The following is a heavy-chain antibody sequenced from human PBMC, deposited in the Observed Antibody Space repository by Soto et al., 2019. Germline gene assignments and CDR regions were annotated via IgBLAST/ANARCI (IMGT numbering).Heavy chain of an antibody. J-gene: IGHJ5*02. V-gene: IGHV1-18*01. CDR1: GYTFTSYG. CDR3: ARDTIFGVVAGCFDP. Sequence: ASVKVSCKASGYTFTSYGISWVRQAPGQGLEWMGWISAYNGNTNYAQKLQGRVTMTTDTSTSTAYMELRSLRSDDTAVYYCARDTIFGVVAGCFDPWGQGTLVTVSS. D-gene: IGHD3-3*01. CDR2: ISAYNGNT.